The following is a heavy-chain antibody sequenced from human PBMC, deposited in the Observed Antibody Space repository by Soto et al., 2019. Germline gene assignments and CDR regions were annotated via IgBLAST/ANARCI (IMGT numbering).Heavy chain of an antibody. D-gene: IGHD3-22*01. V-gene: IGHV3-53*01. Sequence: LRLSCAASGFTVSSNYMSWVRQAPGKGLEWVSVIYSGGSTYYADSVKGRFTISRDNSKNTLYLQMNSLRAEDTAVYYCARDRVYDSSGYYPLDYWGQGTLVTVSS. CDR2: IYSGGST. CDR1: GFTVSSNY. J-gene: IGHJ4*02. CDR3: ARDRVYDSSGYYPLDY.